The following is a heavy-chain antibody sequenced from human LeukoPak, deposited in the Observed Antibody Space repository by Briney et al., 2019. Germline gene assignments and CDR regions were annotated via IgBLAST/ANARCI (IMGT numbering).Heavy chain of an antibody. CDR3: ARVPARYIGYFDY. V-gene: IGHV3-33*01. Sequence: GRSLRLSCAASGFTFISYAMHCFRQPPGKRLQCMAVIWYDGSNKYYADSVKGRFTISRDNSKNTLYLQMNSLRAEDTAVYYCARVPARYIGYFDYWGQGTLVTVSS. CDR2: IWYDGSNK. D-gene: IGHD5-24*01. CDR1: GFTFISYA. J-gene: IGHJ4*02.